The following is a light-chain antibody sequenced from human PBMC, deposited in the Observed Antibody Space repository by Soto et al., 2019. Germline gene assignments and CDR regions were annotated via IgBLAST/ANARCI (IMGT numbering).Light chain of an antibody. V-gene: IGKV1-5*01. J-gene: IGKJ1*01. CDR3: QQYSRDPWT. CDR1: QSISTW. CDR2: DAS. Sequence: DIQMTQSPSTLSASVGYRVTITCRSSQSISTWLAWYQQKPGKAPKLLIYDASSLESGVPSRLSGSGSGTGFTLTISSLQPDDFATYYCQQYSRDPWTFGQGTKVDIK.